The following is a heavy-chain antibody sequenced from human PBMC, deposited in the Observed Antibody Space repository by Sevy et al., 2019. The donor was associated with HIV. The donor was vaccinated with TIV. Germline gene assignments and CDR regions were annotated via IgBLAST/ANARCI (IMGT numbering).Heavy chain of an antibody. J-gene: IGHJ4*02. D-gene: IGHD1-26*01. CDR2: FNHDSGYT. Sequence: ASVKVSCKAFGYTFTDYYIHWVRQAPGQGPEWMGWFNHDSGYTNYAQKFLGRVTMTRDTSISTAYMDLSRLGSDDTAGYYCAREAVGASSTHFDYWGQGTLVTVSS. CDR1: GYTFTDYY. V-gene: IGHV1-2*02. CDR3: AREAVGASSTHFDY.